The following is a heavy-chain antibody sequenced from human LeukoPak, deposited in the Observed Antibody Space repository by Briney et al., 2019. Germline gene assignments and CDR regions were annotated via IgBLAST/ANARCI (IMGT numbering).Heavy chain of an antibody. Sequence: SETLSLTCTVSGGSISSSSYYWGWIRQPPGKGLEWIGSIYYSGSTYYNPSLKSRVTISVDTSKNQFSLKLSSVTAADTAVYYCARDRFIGAFDIWGQGTMVTVSS. CDR3: ARDRFIGAFDI. CDR1: GGSISSSSYY. V-gene: IGHV4-39*07. D-gene: IGHD3-10*01. J-gene: IGHJ3*02. CDR2: IYYSGST.